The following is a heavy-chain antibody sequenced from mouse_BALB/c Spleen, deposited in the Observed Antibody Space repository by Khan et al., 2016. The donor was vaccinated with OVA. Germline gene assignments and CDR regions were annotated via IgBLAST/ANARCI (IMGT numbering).Heavy chain of an antibody. V-gene: IGHV7-3*02. Sequence: EVELVESGGGLVESGGSLRLSCATSGFTFSDYYMSWVRQPPGKALEWLGFIRKKASGYTTEYSASVKGRFTISRDNSLSILYLQMNRLRAEDSATYYCARVDYGYGFAYWGQGTLVTVSA. D-gene: IGHD1-2*01. J-gene: IGHJ3*01. CDR2: IRKKASGYTT. CDR3: ARVDYGYGFAY. CDR1: GFTFSDYY.